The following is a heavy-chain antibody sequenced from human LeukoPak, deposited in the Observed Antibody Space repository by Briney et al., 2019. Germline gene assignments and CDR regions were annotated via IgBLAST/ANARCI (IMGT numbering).Heavy chain of an antibody. J-gene: IGHJ5*02. D-gene: IGHD3-10*01. CDR3: ARGFGAGNYYYGWFDP. V-gene: IGHV4-30-4*01. CDR2: IHDSGST. Sequence: SETLSLTCTVSGASISSGDYHWNWIRQPPGMGLEWIGFIHDSGSTYYNPSLKSRVSISRDMSKNQLSLMLSSVTAADTAVYYCARGFGAGNYYYGWFDPWGQGTLVSVSS. CDR1: GASISSGDYH.